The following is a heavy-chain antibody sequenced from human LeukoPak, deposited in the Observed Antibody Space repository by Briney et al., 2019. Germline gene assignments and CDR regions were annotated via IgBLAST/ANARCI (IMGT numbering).Heavy chain of an antibody. CDR1: GFTFSSYW. CDR2: IKQDGSEK. V-gene: IGHV3-7*05. D-gene: IGHD6-19*01. Sequence: GGSPRLSCAASGFTFSSYWMSWVRQAPGKGLEWVANIKQDGSEKYYVDSVKGRFTISRDNAKNSLYLQMNSLRAEDTAVYYCARDFDFYSSGGVLGVWGQGTTVTVSS. CDR3: ARDFDFYSSGGVLGV. J-gene: IGHJ6*02.